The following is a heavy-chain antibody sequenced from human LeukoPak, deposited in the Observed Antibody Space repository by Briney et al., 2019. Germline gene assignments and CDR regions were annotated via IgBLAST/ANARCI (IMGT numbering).Heavy chain of an antibody. V-gene: IGHV3-7*01. CDR3: GGGGYCFDY. D-gene: IGHD2-2*03. Sequence: PGGSLRLSCAASGFSFTGYWMTWVRQAPGKGLEWVARLHPDGSERNYVGSVEGRFTVFGDNAKSSLFLQMHSLRVEDTPVYSCGGGGYCFDYPGQGTLVPVSS. J-gene: IGHJ4*01. CDR1: GFSFTGYW. CDR2: LHPDGSER.